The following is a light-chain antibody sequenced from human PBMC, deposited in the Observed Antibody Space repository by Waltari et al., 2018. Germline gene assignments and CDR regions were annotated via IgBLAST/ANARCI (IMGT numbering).Light chain of an antibody. Sequence: DVVMTQSPLSLPITPGQPASISCRSSQSLVHSNGNTYLSWYQQKAGQPPRRLVYEVSNQDSGVPDRFSGSGAGTDFTLKISRVEAEDVGVYYFGQGTHLPFTFGPGTKLDIK. J-gene: IGKJ3*01. CDR3: GQGTHLPFT. CDR1: QSLVHSNGNTY. V-gene: IGKV2-30*02. CDR2: EVS.